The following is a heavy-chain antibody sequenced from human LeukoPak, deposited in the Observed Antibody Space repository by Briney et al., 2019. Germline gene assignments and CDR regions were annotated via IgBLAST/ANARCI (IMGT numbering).Heavy chain of an antibody. V-gene: IGHV4-34*01. CDR3: ARGPPRHRLERHPGYDY. J-gene: IGHJ4*02. CDR1: GGFFSGYY. D-gene: IGHD1-1*01. CDR2: INHSGST. Sequence: SETLSLTCAVYGGFFSGYYWSWIRQPPGKGLEWIGEINHSGSTNYNPSLKSRVTISVETSKNQFSLKLSSVTAADTAVYYCARGPPRHRLERHPGYDYWGQGTLVTVSS.